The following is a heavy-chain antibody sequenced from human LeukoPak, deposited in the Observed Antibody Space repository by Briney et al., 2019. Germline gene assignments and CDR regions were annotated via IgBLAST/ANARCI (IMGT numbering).Heavy chain of an antibody. D-gene: IGHD1-26*01. Sequence: LGRSLRLSCAASGFTFSSYAMHWVRQAPGKGLEWVAVISYDGSNKYYADSVKGRFTISRDNSKNTLYLQMNSLRAEDTAVYYCARDRVGATDYFDYWGQGTLVTVSS. CDR3: ARDRVGATDYFDY. V-gene: IGHV3-30-3*01. CDR1: GFTFSSYA. J-gene: IGHJ4*02. CDR2: ISYDGSNK.